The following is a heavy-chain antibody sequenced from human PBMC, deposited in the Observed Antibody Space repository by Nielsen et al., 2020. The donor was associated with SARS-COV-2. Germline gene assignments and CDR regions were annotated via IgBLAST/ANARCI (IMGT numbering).Heavy chain of an antibody. J-gene: IGHJ4*02. Sequence: ASVKVSCKASGYTFTGCYMHWVRQAPGQGLEWMGWINPNSGGTNYAQKFQGWVTMTRDTSISTAYMELSRLRSDDTAVYYCARAGGHRSHYFDYWGQGTLVTVSS. CDR1: GYTFTGCY. CDR2: INPNSGGT. V-gene: IGHV1-2*04. CDR3: ARAGGHRSHYFDY. D-gene: IGHD1-26*01.